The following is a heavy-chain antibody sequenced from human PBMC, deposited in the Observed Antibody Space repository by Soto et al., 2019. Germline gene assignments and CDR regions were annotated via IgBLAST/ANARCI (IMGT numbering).Heavy chain of an antibody. CDR2: IYTSGST. V-gene: IGHV4-4*07. CDR3: ARDRDYVWGSYRRYGMDV. J-gene: IGHJ6*02. CDR1: GGSISSYY. Sequence: QVQLQESGPGLVKPSETLSLTCTVSGGSISSYYWSWIRQPAGKGLEWIGRIYTSGSTNYNPSVKSRVTMSVDTSKNQFSLKLSSVTAADTAVYYCARDRDYVWGSYRRYGMDVWGQGTTVTVSS. D-gene: IGHD3-16*02.